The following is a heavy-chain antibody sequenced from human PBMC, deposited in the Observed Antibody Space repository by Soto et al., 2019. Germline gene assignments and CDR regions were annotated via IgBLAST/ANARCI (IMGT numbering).Heavy chain of an antibody. D-gene: IGHD3-10*01. Sequence: QPGGSLRLSCAASGFTFSSYAMSWVRQAPGKGLEWVSAISGSGGSTYYADSVKGRFTISRDNSKNTLYLQMNSLRAEDTAVYYCAKNLFSGSYYNSDAFDIWGQGTMVTVSS. CDR3: AKNLFSGSYYNSDAFDI. CDR1: GFTFSSYA. V-gene: IGHV3-23*01. CDR2: ISGSGGST. J-gene: IGHJ3*02.